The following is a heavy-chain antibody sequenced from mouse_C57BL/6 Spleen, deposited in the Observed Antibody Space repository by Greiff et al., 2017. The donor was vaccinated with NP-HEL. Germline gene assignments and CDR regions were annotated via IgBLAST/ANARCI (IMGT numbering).Heavy chain of an antibody. CDR2: IYPGSGNT. CDR1: GYTFTDYY. Sequence: VQLQQSGAELVRPGASVKLSCKASGYTFTDYYINWVKQRPGQGLEWIARIYPGSGNTYYNEKFKGKATLTAEKSSSTAYMQLSSLTSEDSAVYFCARGSGYGAMDYWGQGTSVTVSS. CDR3: ARGSGYGAMDY. D-gene: IGHD3-2*02. V-gene: IGHV1-76*01. J-gene: IGHJ4*01.